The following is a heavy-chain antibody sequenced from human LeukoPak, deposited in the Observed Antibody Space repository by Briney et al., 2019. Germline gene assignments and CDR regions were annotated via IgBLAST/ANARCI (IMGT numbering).Heavy chain of an antibody. J-gene: IGHJ6*02. V-gene: IGHV4-61*08. CDR2: IFYSGSP. Sequence: SETLSLTCTVSGDSITSLAYWTWIRQPPGKGLEWVGYIFYSGSPSYNPSLKSRVTISLDTSKNQFSLRLSSVTAADTAAYYCARAPSGSPYYYGLDVWGQGTTVTVSS. CDR1: GDSITSLAY. CDR3: ARAPSGSPYYYGLDV. D-gene: IGHD5-12*01.